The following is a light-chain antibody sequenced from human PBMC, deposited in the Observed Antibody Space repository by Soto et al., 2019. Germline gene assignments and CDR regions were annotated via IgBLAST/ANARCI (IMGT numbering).Light chain of an antibody. CDR2: MAS. CDR1: QSISPY. CDR3: QQSNSYPWT. V-gene: IGKV1-5*03. Sequence: DIQMTKSPSTLSASAGDRVTITCRASQSISPYLAWYQQKPGKAPKLLIYMASSLQSGVPSRFSGSGSGTEFTLTISSLQPDDFATYYCQQSNSYPWTFGRGTQVDIK. J-gene: IGKJ1*01.